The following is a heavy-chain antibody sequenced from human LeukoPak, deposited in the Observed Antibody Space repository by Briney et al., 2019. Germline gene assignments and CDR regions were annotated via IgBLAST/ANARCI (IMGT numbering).Heavy chain of an antibody. CDR3: ARNGGYSPLDY. Sequence: PGGSLRLSCAASGITFSRFWMSWVRQAPGKGLQWVANINQDGSEKHYVDSVKGRFTISRDNAKNSLYLQMNSLRDEDTAVYYCARNGGYSPLDYWGQGTLVTVSS. J-gene: IGHJ4*02. V-gene: IGHV3-7*01. CDR1: GITFSRFW. D-gene: IGHD5-18*01. CDR2: INQDGSEK.